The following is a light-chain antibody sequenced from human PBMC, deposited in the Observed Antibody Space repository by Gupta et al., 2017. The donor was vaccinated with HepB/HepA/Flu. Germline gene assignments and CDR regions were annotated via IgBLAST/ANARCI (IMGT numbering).Light chain of an antibody. Sequence: DIVMTQSPDSLAVSLGERATINCKSSQSVLYSSNNKNYLAWYQQKPGQPPKLLIYGASTRESGVPYRFSGRGSGTDFTLTISSRQAEDVAVYYCQQYYSTPWTFGQGTKVEIK. J-gene: IGKJ1*01. CDR2: GAS. CDR3: QQYYSTPWT. V-gene: IGKV4-1*01. CDR1: QSVLYSSNNKNY.